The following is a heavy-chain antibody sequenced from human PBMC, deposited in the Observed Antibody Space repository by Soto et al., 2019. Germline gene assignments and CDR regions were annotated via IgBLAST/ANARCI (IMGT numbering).Heavy chain of an antibody. J-gene: IGHJ4*02. CDR3: AKVSLGGRRSSVYFDY. Sequence: GGSLRLSCAASGFTFSSYGMHWVRQAPGKGLEWVAVISYDGSNKYYADSVKSRFTISRDNSKNTLYLQMNSLRAEDTAVYYCAKVSLGGRRSSVYFDYWGQGTLVTVSS. CDR1: GFTFSSYG. CDR2: ISYDGSNK. V-gene: IGHV3-30*18. D-gene: IGHD1-26*01.